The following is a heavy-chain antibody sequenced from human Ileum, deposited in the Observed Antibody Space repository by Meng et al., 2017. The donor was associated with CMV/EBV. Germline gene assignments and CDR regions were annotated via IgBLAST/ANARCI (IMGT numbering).Heavy chain of an antibody. D-gene: IGHD2-15*01. Sequence: GESPKISRSAFGFIFSASDMSWVRQAPGKGLEWVSTITTTGSYSYYADSVKGRFTMSRDNSKNTLYLQMHSLRGEDTALYYCARPTGSGSLTWFDPWGQGTLVTVSS. CDR2: ITTTGSYS. CDR3: ARPTGSGSLTWFDP. CDR1: GFIFSASD. J-gene: IGHJ5*02. V-gene: IGHV3-23*01.